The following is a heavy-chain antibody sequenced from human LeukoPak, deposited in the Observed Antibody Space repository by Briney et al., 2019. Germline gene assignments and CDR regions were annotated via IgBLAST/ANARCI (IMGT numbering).Heavy chain of an antibody. CDR1: GYTFTSYA. D-gene: IGHD1-26*01. V-gene: IGHV7-4-1*02. CDR3: AREASGSYSMRDYYYYYGMDV. CDR2: INTNTGNP. J-gene: IGHJ6*02. Sequence: ASVKVSCKASGYTFTSYAMNWVRQAPGQGLEWMGWINTNTGNPTYAQGFTGRFVFSLDTSVSTAYLQISSLKAEDTAVYYCAREASGSYSMRDYYYYYGMDVWGQGTTVTVSS.